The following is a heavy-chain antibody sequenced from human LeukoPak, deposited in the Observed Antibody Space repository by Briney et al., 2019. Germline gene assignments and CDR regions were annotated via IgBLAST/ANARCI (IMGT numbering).Heavy chain of an antibody. D-gene: IGHD6-19*01. CDR1: GGSISSSRYY. V-gene: IGHV4-39*01. CDR3: ASGYHSGRFDY. CDR2: VYYTGST. J-gene: IGHJ4*02. Sequence: SETLSLTCTVSGGSISSSRYYWGWIRQPPGKGLEWVGSVYYTGSTYYNPSLKSRGTISGDTSKNQFSLKLRSVTAADTAVYYCASGYHSGRFDYWGQEALVAVSP.